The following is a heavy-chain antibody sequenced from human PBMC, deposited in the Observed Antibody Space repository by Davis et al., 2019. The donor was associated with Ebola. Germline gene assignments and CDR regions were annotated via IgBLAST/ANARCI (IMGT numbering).Heavy chain of an antibody. Sequence: PGGSLRLSCTVSGGSISSYYWSWIRQPPGKGLEWIGYIYYSGSTNYNPSLKSRVTISVDTSKNQFSLKLSSVTAADTAVYYCASLGMGYYYYGMDVWGQGTTVTVSS. D-gene: IGHD6-13*01. CDR3: ASLGMGYYYYGMDV. V-gene: IGHV4-59*08. CDR2: IYYSGST. J-gene: IGHJ6*02. CDR1: GGSISSYY.